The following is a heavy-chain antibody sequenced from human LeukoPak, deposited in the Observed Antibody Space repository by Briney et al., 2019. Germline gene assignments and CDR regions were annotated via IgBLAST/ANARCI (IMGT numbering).Heavy chain of an antibody. V-gene: IGHV3-7*01. J-gene: IGHJ6*03. Sequence: PGGSLRLSCAASGFTFSSYWMSWVRQAPGKGLEWVANIKQDGSEKYYVDSVKGRFTVSRDNAKNSLYLQMKSLRAEDTAVYYCAGFWIGSGSFVDDYYMDVWGKGTTVTVSS. CDR2: IKQDGSEK. CDR3: AGFWIGSGSFVDDYYMDV. CDR1: GFTFSSYW. D-gene: IGHD3-22*01.